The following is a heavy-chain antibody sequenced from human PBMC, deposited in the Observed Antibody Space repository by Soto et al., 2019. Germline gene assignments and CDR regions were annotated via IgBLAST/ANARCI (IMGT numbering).Heavy chain of an antibody. V-gene: IGHV3-11*01. CDR3: ARGASTALIRYLVF. Sequence: GGSLRLSCAASGFTFSDYYMSWIRQAPGKGLEWVSYISGSGSTIYYADSVKGRFTISRDNAKNSLYLQMNSLRADDTAVYYCARGASTALIRYLVFWGQGTLVTVSS. CDR1: GFTFSDYY. J-gene: IGHJ4*02. D-gene: IGHD5-18*01. CDR2: ISGSGSTI.